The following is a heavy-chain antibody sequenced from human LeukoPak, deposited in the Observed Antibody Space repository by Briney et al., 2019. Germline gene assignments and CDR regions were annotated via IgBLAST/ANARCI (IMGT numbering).Heavy chain of an antibody. D-gene: IGHD3-10*01. CDR1: GGSISSSSYY. CDR3: ARPRRHYYGSRGDDWFDP. J-gene: IGHJ5*02. CDR2: IYYSGST. Sequence: SETLSLTCTVSGGSISSSSYYWGWIRQPPGKGLEWIGSIYYSGSTYYNPSLKSRVTISVDTSKNQFSLKLSSVTSADTAVYYCARPRRHYYGSRGDDWFDPWGQGTLVTVSS. V-gene: IGHV4-39*01.